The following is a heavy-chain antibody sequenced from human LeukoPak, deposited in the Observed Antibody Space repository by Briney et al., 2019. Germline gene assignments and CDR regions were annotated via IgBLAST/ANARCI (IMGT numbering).Heavy chain of an antibody. D-gene: IGHD6-13*01. CDR2: INPNSGGT. J-gene: IGHJ4*02. CDR3: ARDRGRSSWYKDYFDY. Sequence: ASVKVSCKASGYTFTGYYMHWVRQAPGQGLEWMGWINPNSGGTNYAQKFQGRVTMTRDTSISTAYMELSRLRSDDTAVYYCARDRGRSSWYKDYFDYWGQGTLVTVSS. CDR1: GYTFTGYY. V-gene: IGHV1-2*02.